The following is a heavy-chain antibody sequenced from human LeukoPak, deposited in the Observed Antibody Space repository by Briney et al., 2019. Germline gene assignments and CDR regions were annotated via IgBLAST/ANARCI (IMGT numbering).Heavy chain of an antibody. CDR2: IWYDGSNL. Sequence: GRSLRLSCAASGFPFSSYGMHWVRQAPGKGLEWVALIWYDGSNLYYADPVKGRFTISKDSSKNTLYLHMNSLRAEDTAVYYCARDKNYYGSGSPSLDAFDIWGQGTMDTVSS. J-gene: IGHJ3*02. V-gene: IGHV3-33*01. D-gene: IGHD3-10*01. CDR1: GFPFSSYG. CDR3: ARDKNYYGSGSPSLDAFDI.